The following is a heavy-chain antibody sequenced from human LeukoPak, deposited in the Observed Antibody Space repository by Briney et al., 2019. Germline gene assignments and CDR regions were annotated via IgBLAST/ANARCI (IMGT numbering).Heavy chain of an antibody. CDR3: ARTSKRYSNYGLDY. CDR1: GYSISSGYY. CDR2: IYHSGST. D-gene: IGHD4-11*01. J-gene: IGHJ4*02. Sequence: PSETLSLTCTVSGYSISSGYYWGWIRQPPGKGLEGIGSIYHSGSTYYNPSLKSRVTISIDTSKNQFSLKLTSVTAADTAVYYCARTSKRYSNYGLDYWGQGTLVTVSS. V-gene: IGHV4-38-2*02.